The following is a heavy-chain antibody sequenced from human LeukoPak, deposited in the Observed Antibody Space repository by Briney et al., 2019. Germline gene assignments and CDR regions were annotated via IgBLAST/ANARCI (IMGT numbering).Heavy chain of an antibody. CDR3: AKDPCSGGSCYTDY. CDR2: ISASGGGT. V-gene: IGHV3-23*01. Sequence: GGSLRLSCAASGFTFSSFAMSWVRQAPGKGLEWVSAISASGGGTYYADSVKGRFTISRDNSKNTLYLQMNSLRAEDTAVYYCAKDPCSGGSCYTDYWGQGTLVTVSS. J-gene: IGHJ4*02. CDR1: GFTFSSFA. D-gene: IGHD2-15*01.